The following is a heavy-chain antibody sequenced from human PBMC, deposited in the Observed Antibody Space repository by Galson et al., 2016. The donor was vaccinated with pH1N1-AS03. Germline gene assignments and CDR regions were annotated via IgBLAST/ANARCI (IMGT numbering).Heavy chain of an antibody. V-gene: IGHV3-48*01. J-gene: IGHJ6*02. CDR3: ARGPRRVVGTLLKYFGMDV. D-gene: IGHD2-21*02. Sequence: SLRLSCAASGFTFSSSNMNWVRQAPGKGLEWVSYISSSSSTIYYVDSVKGRFTISRDNAKSSLYLQMHSLRAEDTAVYYCARGPRRVVGTLLKYFGMDVWGQGTTVTVSS. CDR2: ISSSSSTI. CDR1: GFTFSSSN.